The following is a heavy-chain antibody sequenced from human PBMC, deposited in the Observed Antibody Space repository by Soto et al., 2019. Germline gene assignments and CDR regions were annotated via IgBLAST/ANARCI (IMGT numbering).Heavy chain of an antibody. V-gene: IGHV3-23*01. CDR3: AKGSYRPHDY. CDR1: GFTFSSYA. J-gene: IGHJ4*02. D-gene: IGHD1-26*01. CDR2: ISGSGDTT. Sequence: GGSLRLSCAASGFTFSSYAMSWVRQAPGKGLEWVSGISGSGDTTYYANSVKGRFTISRDNSKNTLYLQMNSLRAEDTAVYYCAKGSYRPHDYWGQGTLVTVSS.